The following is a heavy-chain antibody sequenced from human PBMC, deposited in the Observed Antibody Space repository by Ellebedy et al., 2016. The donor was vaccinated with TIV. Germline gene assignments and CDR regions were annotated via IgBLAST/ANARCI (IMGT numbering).Heavy chain of an antibody. V-gene: IGHV3-53*01. CDR1: GFTVSSNY. CDR2: IYGGGNT. Sequence: GESLKISCAASGFTVSSNYMSWVRRAPGQGLGWVSVIYGGGNTDYAEHVEGRFTISRDNSKNTVYLQMNSLRAEDTAVYYCARARGWYGSDGMDVWGEGTTATVSS. CDR3: ARARGWYGSDGMDV. D-gene: IGHD6-19*01. J-gene: IGHJ6*04.